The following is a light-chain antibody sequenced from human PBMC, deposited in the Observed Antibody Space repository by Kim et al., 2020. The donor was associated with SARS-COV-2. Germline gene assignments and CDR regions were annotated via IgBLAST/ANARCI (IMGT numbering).Light chain of an antibody. CDR3: NSRGSNDNVL. J-gene: IGLJ2*01. V-gene: IGLV3-19*01. CDR2: GKN. CDR1: SLRSYY. Sequence: SSELTQDPAVSVALAQTVRITCQGDSLRSYYATWYQQKPGQAPIVVIYGKNNRPSGIPDRFSGSSSGDTASLTITGTQAGDEADYYCNSRGSNDNVLFGG.